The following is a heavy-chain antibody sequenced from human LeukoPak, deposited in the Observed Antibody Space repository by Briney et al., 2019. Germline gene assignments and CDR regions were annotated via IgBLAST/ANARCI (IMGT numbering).Heavy chain of an antibody. CDR3: ARGRYSGSYGRGVLDY. J-gene: IGHJ4*02. CDR1: GFTFSDYY. CDR2: ISSSGSTI. Sequence: GGSLRLSCAASGFTFSDYYMSWIRQAPGKGLEWVSYISSSGSTIYYADSVKGRFTISRDNAKNSLYLQMNSLRAEDTAVYYCARGRYSGSYGRGVLDYWGQETLVTVSS. D-gene: IGHD1-26*01. V-gene: IGHV3-11*01.